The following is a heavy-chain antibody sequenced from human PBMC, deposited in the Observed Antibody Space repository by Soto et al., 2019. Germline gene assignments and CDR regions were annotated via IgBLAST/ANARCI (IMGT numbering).Heavy chain of an antibody. CDR3: AKDQGSSWYEIDY. CDR2: ISGSGGST. CDR1: GFTFSNYA. V-gene: IGHV3-23*01. Sequence: EVQLLESGGGLVQPGGSLRLSCSASGFTFSNYAATWVRQAPGEELEWVSTISGSGGSTYYADSVKGRFTISRDNSKNTLYLQMNSLRAEDTAVYYCAKDQGSSWYEIDYWGQGTLVTVSS. D-gene: IGHD6-13*01. J-gene: IGHJ4*02.